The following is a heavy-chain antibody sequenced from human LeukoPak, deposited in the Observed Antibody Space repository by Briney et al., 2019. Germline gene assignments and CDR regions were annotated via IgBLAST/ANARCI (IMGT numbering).Heavy chain of an antibody. J-gene: IGHJ4*02. CDR2: ILSDGSIR. D-gene: IGHD1-26*01. CDR3: ARGAILGGYNLIDD. V-gene: IGHV3-30*04. Sequence: GGSLRLSCAASGFTFGTYAMHWVRQAPGKGLEWVAVILSDGSIRNSADSVRGRFIISRDNPKNTLFLQMNRLRTEHRAVYYCARGAILGGYNLIDDWGQGTLVTVSS. CDR1: GFTFGTYA.